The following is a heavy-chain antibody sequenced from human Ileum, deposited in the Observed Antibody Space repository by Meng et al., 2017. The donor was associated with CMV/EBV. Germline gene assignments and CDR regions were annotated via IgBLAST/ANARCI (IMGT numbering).Heavy chain of an antibody. CDR2: INADGSSI. CDR3: TRGVNAAYGLFDY. D-gene: IGHD4-17*01. Sequence: ASGFTVSGHWMPWVRQAPGKGLVWVSRINADGSSINYADSVKGRFTISRDNAKNTLYLQMSSLSTEDTAVYYCTRGVNAAYGLFDYWGQGALVTVSS. CDR1: GFTVSGHW. J-gene: IGHJ4*02. V-gene: IGHV3-74*01.